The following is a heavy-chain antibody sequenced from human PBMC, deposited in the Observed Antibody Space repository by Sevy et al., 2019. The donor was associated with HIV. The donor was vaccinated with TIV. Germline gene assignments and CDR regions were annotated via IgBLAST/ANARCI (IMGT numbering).Heavy chain of an antibody. CDR3: ARHRGVAVAGTPFDY. CDR2: IYPGDSET. J-gene: IGHJ4*02. CDR1: GYSFTNYW. V-gene: IGHV5-51*01. D-gene: IGHD6-19*01. Sequence: GESLKISCKGSGYSFTNYWIGWVRQMPGKGLEWMGIIYPGDSETRYSPSFQGQVTISVDKSITTAYLQWGSLKASDTAMYYCARHRGVAVAGTPFDYWGQGTLVTVSS.